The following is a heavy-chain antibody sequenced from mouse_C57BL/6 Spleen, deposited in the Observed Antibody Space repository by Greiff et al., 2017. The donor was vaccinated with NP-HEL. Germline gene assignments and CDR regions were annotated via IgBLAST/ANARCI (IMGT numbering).Heavy chain of an antibody. CDR2: ISDGGSYT. V-gene: IGHV5-4*01. CDR3: ATGYYFDY. D-gene: IGHD4-1*01. CDR1: GFTFSSYA. Sequence: DVQLVESGGGLVKPGGSLKLSCAASGFTFSSYAMSWVRQTPEKRLEWVATISDGGSYTYYPDNVKGRFTISRDNAKNNLYLQMSHLKSEDTAMYYCATGYYFDYWGQGTTLTVSS. J-gene: IGHJ2*01.